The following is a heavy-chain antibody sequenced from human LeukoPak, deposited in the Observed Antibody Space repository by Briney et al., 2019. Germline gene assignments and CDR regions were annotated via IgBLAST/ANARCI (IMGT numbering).Heavy chain of an antibody. J-gene: IGHJ4*02. Sequence: SETLSLTCTVSSGSIRSYYWSWIRQPPGKGLEWIGYIYYSGSTDYNPSLQSRVTISVDSSKNQFSLKLTSVTAADTAVYYCARGKGDYWGQGTLVTVSS. CDR1: SGSIRSYY. V-gene: IGHV4-59*01. CDR3: ARGKGDY. CDR2: IYYSGST.